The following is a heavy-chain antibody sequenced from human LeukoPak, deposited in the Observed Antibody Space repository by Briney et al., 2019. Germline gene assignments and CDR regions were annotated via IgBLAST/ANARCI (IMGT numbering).Heavy chain of an antibody. D-gene: IGHD3-22*01. J-gene: IGHJ4*02. V-gene: IGHV1-18*01. CDR2: ISAYNGNT. CDR1: VYTFTSYG. Sequence: GASVKVSCKVSVYTFTSYGISWVRQAPGQGLEWMGWISAYNGNTNYAQKLQGRVTMTTDTSTSTAYMELRSLRSDDTAVYYCARDFIPYDSSGYYFAYWGQGTLVTVSS. CDR3: ARDFIPYDSSGYYFAY.